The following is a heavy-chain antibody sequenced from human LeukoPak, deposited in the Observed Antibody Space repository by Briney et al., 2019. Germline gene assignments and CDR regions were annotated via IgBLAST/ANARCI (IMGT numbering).Heavy chain of an antibody. D-gene: IGHD1-26*01. J-gene: IGHJ4*02. CDR3: AKEGSNGDFDY. CDR1: GVTFSSYD. Sequence: GGSLRLSCAASGVTFSSYDMHWGRQAPGKGLEWGTVISYDGSNKNYGESVKSRFTISRDNSKNTLYLKMNSLRAEDTAVYYCAKEGSNGDFDYWGQGTLVTVSS. V-gene: IGHV3-30*18. CDR2: ISYDGSNK.